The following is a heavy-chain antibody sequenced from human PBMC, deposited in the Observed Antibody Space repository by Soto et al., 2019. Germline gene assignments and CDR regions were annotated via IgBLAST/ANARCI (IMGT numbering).Heavy chain of an antibody. CDR1: GGSISPYY. CDR2: VYYSGNT. J-gene: IGHJ6*03. D-gene: IGHD6-13*01. CDR3: ARKGAAASYAHYYMDV. V-gene: IGHV4-59*01. Sequence: QVQLQESGPGLVKPSETLSLTCTVSGGSISPYYWSWIRQPPGKGLEWIGYVYYSGNTNYNPSLDRRVTIAVDTSRNRFSLNLTSATAADTAVYYCARKGAAASYAHYYMDVWGRGTAVTVSS.